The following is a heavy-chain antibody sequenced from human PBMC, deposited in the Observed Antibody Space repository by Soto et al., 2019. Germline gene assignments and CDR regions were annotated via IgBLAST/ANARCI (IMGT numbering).Heavy chain of an antibody. CDR1: GGSFTGYC. V-gene: IGHV4-34*01. J-gene: IGHJ4*02. CDR3: ARSRSTYCSGGSCFSFDS. CDR2: INHSGST. D-gene: IGHD2-15*01. Sequence: DTLSLTCAVYGGSFTGYCWSWVRQLPGKGLEWMGEINHSGSTNYSPCLKSRVTISVDTSKNHFSLKLSSVTVADTAMYYCARSRSTYCSGGSCFSFDSWGQGNLVTVSS.